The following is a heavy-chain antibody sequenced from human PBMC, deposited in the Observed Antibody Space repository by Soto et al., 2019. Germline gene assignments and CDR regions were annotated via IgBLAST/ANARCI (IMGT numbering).Heavy chain of an antibody. CDR1: GYTFRNYG. CDR2: ISPFNGNI. J-gene: IGHJ4*02. V-gene: IGHV1-18*01. CDR3: AKEEDSQALDF. Sequence: GASVKVSCKASGYTFRNYGISWVRQAPGQGLEWMGWISPFNGNIKYGHKFQGRVTTTTDTSTSIAYMELTSLRSDDTAVYYCAKEEDSQALDFWGQGTLVTVSS.